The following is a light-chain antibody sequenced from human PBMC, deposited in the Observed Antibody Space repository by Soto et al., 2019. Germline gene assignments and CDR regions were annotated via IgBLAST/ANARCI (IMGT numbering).Light chain of an antibody. CDR2: TNT. Sequence: QAVVTQPPSVSGAPGQRVTISCTGSSSNIGADYDVHWYQQFPGTAPKLLIYTNTNRPSGVPDRFSGSKSDTSGSLAISGLQAEDEADYYCQSYDSTLNGYVFGTGTKVTVL. J-gene: IGLJ1*01. CDR3: QSYDSTLNGYV. CDR1: SSNIGADYD. V-gene: IGLV1-40*01.